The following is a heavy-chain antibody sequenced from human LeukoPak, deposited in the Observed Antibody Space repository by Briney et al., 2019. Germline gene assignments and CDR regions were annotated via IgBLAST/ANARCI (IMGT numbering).Heavy chain of an antibody. D-gene: IGHD5-18*01. J-gene: IGHJ5*02. CDR2: INHSGST. CDR3: ARDPKRGYSYGP. CDR1: GGSFSGYY. V-gene: IGHV4-34*01. Sequence: PSEPLSLTCAVYGGSFSGYYWSWIPHPPGKGLEWLGEINHSGSTNYKPSLKTRVTISVDTSKHPFSLKLRFVTAADTAVYCCARDPKRGYSYGPWGQGGLVSDSS.